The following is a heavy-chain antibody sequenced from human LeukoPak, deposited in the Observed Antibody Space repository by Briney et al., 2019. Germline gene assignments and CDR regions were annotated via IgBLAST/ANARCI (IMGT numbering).Heavy chain of an antibody. J-gene: IGHJ5*02. D-gene: IGHD2-2*01. V-gene: IGHV1-69*05. CDR2: IIPIFGTA. CDR3: ARHIVVVPAAIQSWFDP. CDR1: GYTFTNYG. Sequence: SVKVSCKASGYTFTNYGISWVRQAPGQGLEWMGGIIPIFGTANYAQKFQGRVTITTDESTSTAYMELSSLRSEDTAVYYCARHIVVVPAAIQSWFDPWGQGTLVTVSS.